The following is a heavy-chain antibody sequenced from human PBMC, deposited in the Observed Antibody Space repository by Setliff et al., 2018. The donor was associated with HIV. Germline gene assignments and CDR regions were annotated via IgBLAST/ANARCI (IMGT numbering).Heavy chain of an antibody. J-gene: IGHJ4*02. D-gene: IGHD3-10*01. V-gene: IGHV3-21*01. CDR1: GFTFSSYS. CDR2: ISSSSSYI. Sequence: GGSLRLSCAASGFTFSSYSMNWVRQAPGKGLEWVSSISSSSSYIYYADSVKGRFTVSRDNAENSLYLQMNSLRAEDTAVYYCARDGERWPDYFDYWGQGTLVTVSS. CDR3: ARDGERWPDYFDY.